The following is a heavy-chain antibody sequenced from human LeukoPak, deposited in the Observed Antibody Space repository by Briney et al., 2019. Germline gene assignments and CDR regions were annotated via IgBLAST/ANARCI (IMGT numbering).Heavy chain of an antibody. CDR2: IYYSGST. V-gene: IGHV4-59*01. Sequence: SSETLSLTCTVSGGSISSYYWSWIRQPPGKGLEWIGYIYYSGSTNYNPSLKSRVTISVDTSKNQFSLKLSSVTAADTAVYYCARANYYDILTGYFDYWGQGTLVTVSS. D-gene: IGHD3-9*01. CDR3: ARANYYDILTGYFDY. J-gene: IGHJ4*02. CDR1: GGSISSYY.